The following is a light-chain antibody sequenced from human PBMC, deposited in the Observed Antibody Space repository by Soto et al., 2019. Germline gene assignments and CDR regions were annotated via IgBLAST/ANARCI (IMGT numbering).Light chain of an antibody. Sequence: DIVMTQSPDSLAVSLGERATINCKASQSVFYTSVNKDYLAWYQHKEGQPPKLLIYWASTRESGVPDRFSGSGSGTDFTLTIRNLQAEDVAVYFCQQYFPTPRTFGQGTKVQLK. CDR3: QQYFPTPRT. V-gene: IGKV4-1*01. CDR1: QSVFYTSVNKDY. J-gene: IGKJ1*01. CDR2: WAS.